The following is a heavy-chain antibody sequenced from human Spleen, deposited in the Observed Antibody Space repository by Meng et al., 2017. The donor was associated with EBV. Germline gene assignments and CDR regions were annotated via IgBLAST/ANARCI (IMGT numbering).Heavy chain of an antibody. J-gene: IGHJ5*02. D-gene: IGHD6-19*01. CDR2: VHYTGST. CDR3: ARPFPSWQSPRLDPFGA. Sequence: LQPRDSGPRQVKSSETPSLTCTVSRDFITSFYYWGWIRQPPGRGLEWIGSVHYTGSTYYSPSLKSRVTVSVDTSKNQFSLRLTSVTAADTAVYYCARPFPSWQSPRLDPFGAWGQGTLVTVSS. V-gene: IGHV4-39*01. CDR1: RDFITSFYY.